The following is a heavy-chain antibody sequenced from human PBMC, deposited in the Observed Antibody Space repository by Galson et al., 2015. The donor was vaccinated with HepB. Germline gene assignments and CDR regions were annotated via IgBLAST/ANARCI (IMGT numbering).Heavy chain of an antibody. CDR2: IVVGSGNT. CDR1: GFTFTSSA. V-gene: IGHV1-58*01. J-gene: IGHJ3*02. CDR3: AVTPGPGRAHYDSSGYYYAYGAFDI. D-gene: IGHD3-22*01. Sequence: SVKVSCKASGFTFTSSAVQWVRQARGQRLEWIGWIVVGSGNTNYAQKFQERVTITRDMSTSTAYMELSSLRSEDTAVYYCAVTPGPGRAHYDSSGYYYAYGAFDIWGQGTMVTVSS.